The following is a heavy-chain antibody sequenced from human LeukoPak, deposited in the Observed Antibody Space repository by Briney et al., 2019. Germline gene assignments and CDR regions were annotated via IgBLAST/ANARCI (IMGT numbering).Heavy chain of an antibody. CDR3: AKXRGRLHVNRGVYNYHYYMEV. D-gene: IGHD3-10*01. J-gene: IGHJ6*03. CDR1: GDTISAYS. CDR2: IIPIFGRA. V-gene: IGHV1-69*06. Sequence: SVKVSCKAAGDTISAYSLNWVRQAPGQGLEWMGGIIPIFGRAYYAQNLQGRVTITADKSTSTAYMELSSLGSEDTAIYYCAKXRGRLHVNRGVYNYHYYMEVWGTGTTVIVSS.